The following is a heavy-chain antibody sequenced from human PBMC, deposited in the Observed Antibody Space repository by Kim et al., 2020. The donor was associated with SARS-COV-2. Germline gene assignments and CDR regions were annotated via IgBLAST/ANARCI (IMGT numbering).Heavy chain of an antibody. CDR3: ARARGRYSSGSLDY. J-gene: IGHJ4*02. V-gene: IGHV3-11*01. Sequence: ADSVKGRFTISRDNAKNSLYLQMNSLRAEDTAVYYCARARGRYSSGSLDYWGQGTLVTVSS. D-gene: IGHD6-19*01.